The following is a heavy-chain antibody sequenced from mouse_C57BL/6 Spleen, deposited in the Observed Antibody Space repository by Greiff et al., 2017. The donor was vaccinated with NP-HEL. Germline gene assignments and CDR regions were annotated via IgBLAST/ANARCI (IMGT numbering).Heavy chain of an antibody. Sequence: VQLQQSGPELVKPGASVKISCKASGYTFTDYYMNWVKQSHGKSLEWIGYINPNNGGTSYNQKFKGKATLTVDKSSSTAYMELRSLTSEDSAVYYCARTLGYFDYWGQGTTLTVSS. CDR2: INPNNGGT. V-gene: IGHV1-26*01. CDR1: GYTFTDYY. D-gene: IGHD4-1*01. CDR3: ARTLGYFDY. J-gene: IGHJ2*01.